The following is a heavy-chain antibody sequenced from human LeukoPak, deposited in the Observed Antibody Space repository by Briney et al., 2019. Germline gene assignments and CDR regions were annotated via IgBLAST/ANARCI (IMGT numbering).Heavy chain of an antibody. Sequence: PGGSLRLSCAASGFTVSSNYMSWVRQAPGKGLEWVSVIYSGGSTYYADSVKGRFTISRDTSKNTMYLQMNSLRAEDTAVYYCARALVGSGYYYSSDYWGQGTLVTVSS. CDR2: IYSGGST. V-gene: IGHV3-53*01. D-gene: IGHD3-22*01. CDR1: GFTVSSNY. CDR3: ARALVGSGYYYSSDY. J-gene: IGHJ4*02.